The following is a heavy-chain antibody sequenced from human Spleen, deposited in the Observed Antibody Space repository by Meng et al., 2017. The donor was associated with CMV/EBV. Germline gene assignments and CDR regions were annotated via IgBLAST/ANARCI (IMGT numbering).Heavy chain of an antibody. CDR3: ARGASLVGADNWFDP. D-gene: IGHD2-15*01. CDR2: INPNSGGT. Sequence: ASVKVSCKASGYTFSGYYIHWVRQAPGQGLEWMGWINPNSGGTNYAQKFQGRVTMTRDTSISTAYMELSRLRSDDTAVYYCARGASLVGADNWFDPWGQGTLVTVSS. CDR1: GYTFSGYY. V-gene: IGHV1-2*02. J-gene: IGHJ5*02.